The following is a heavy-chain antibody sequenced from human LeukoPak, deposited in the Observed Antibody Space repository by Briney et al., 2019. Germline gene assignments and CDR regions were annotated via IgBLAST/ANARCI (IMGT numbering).Heavy chain of an antibody. CDR1: GGSFSGYY. D-gene: IGHD6-13*01. CDR3: ARGGVGGIAAAGFDY. Sequence: SETLSLTCAVYGGSFSGYYWSWIRQPPGKGLEWIGEINHSGSTNYNPSLKSRVTISVDTSKNQFSLKLSSVTAADTAVYYCARGGVGGIAAAGFDYWGQGTLVAVSS. V-gene: IGHV4-34*01. J-gene: IGHJ4*02. CDR2: INHSGST.